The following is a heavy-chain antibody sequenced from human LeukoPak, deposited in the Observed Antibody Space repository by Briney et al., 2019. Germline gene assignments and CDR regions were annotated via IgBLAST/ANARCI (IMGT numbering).Heavy chain of an antibody. J-gene: IGHJ4*02. CDR3: ARGPDIVLMVYAIDLDY. CDR2: INPDSGGT. CDR1: GYTFSDYY. D-gene: IGHD2-8*01. Sequence: ASVKVSCKASGYTFSDYYMHWVRQAPGQGLEWMGWINPDSGGTNYAQKFQGRVTMTRDTSISTAYMELSRLRSDDTAVYYCARGPDIVLMVYAIDLDYWGQGTLVTVSS. V-gene: IGHV1-2*02.